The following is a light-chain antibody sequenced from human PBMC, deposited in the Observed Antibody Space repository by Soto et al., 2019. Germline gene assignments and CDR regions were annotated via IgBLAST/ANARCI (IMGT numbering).Light chain of an antibody. J-gene: IGKJ5*01. CDR2: GTS. CDR3: QQYGSSIT. Sequence: IVVTQSPATLSLSQGERATLSCRASQSVPRSYLAWYQQKPGQAPRLLIYGTSSRATGIPDRFSGSGSGTDFTLTISRLEPEDFAVFYCQQYGSSITFGQGTRLEIK. CDR1: QSVPRSY. V-gene: IGKV3-20*01.